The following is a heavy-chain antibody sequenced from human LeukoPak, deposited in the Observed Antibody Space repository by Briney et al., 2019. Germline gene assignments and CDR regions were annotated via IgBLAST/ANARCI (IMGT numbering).Heavy chain of an antibody. Sequence: SETLSLTCTVSGGSISSNPYYWGWIRQPPGKGLEWIGSMHYSGSTYYNPSLKSRVTISVDRSKNQFSLKLSSVTAADTAVYYCARGFIVVGATGLFDYWGQGTLVTVSS. CDR2: MHYSGST. CDR1: GGSISSNPYY. D-gene: IGHD1-26*01. CDR3: ARGFIVVGATGLFDY. J-gene: IGHJ4*02. V-gene: IGHV4-39*07.